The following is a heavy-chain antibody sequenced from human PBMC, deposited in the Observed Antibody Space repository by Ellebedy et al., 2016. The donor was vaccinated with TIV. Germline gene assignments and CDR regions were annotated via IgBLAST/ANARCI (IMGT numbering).Heavy chain of an antibody. V-gene: IGHV4-61*01. J-gene: IGHJ4*02. D-gene: IGHD3-3*01. CDR1: GGSVSGGSYC. CDR2: IYYTGST. CDR3: ARIVPPNLYDFWRGYTNDY. Sequence: SETLSLXXTVSGGSVSGGSYCWSWIRQPPGKRLELIGYIYYTGSTKYNPSLKSRVTISVDTSKNQFSLNLNSVTAADTAVYYCARIVPPNLYDFWRGYTNDYWGRGTLVTVSS.